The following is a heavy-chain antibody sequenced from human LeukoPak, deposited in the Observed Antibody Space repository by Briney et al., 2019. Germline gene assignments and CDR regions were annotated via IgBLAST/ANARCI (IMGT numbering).Heavy chain of an antibody. D-gene: IGHD1-14*01. J-gene: IGHJ4*02. CDR2: ITGSGGST. CDR3: GKDEQGFGMQTSH. CDR1: GFDFSSYA. Sequence: GGSLRLSCAASGFDFSSYAVGWVRQAPGKGLEWVSAITGSGGSTYYADSVKGRFTVSRDNPRNTLYLQMNSLRAEDTAVYYCGKDEQGFGMQTSHWGQGTLVTVSS. V-gene: IGHV3-23*01.